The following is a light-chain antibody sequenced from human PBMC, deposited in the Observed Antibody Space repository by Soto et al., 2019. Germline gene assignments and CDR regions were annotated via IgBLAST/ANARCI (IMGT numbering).Light chain of an antibody. CDR2: EVR. Sequence: QSVLTQPASVSGSPGQSITISCTGTSSDVGGYNSVSWYQKHPGKAPKLMIYEVRNRPSGVSNRFSASKSGNTASLTISGLQAEDEADYYCSSYTSRYSLILFGGGTKVTVL. CDR1: SSDVGGYNS. CDR3: SSYTSRYSLIL. V-gene: IGLV2-14*01. J-gene: IGLJ2*01.